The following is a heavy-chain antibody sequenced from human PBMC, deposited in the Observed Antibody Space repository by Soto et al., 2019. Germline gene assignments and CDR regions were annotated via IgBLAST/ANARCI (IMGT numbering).Heavy chain of an antibody. J-gene: IGHJ4*02. Sequence: GGSLRLSCAASGFTFSSYWMHWFRQAPGKGRVWVSAIDGSGSSTSYADSVKGRFTISRDNSKNTVYLQMNDLRVDDTAVYFCARGGAVAAPCDYWGQGTLVTVSS. D-gene: IGHD6-19*01. CDR2: IDGSGSST. V-gene: IGHV3-74*01. CDR3: ARGGAVAAPCDY. CDR1: GFTFSSYW.